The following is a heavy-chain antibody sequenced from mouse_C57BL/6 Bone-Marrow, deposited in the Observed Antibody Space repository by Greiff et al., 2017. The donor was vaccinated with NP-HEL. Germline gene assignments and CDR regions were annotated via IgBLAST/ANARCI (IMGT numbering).Heavy chain of an antibody. V-gene: IGHV5-4*03. CDR2: ISDGGSYT. J-gene: IGHJ2*01. Sequence: EVMLVESGGGLVKPGGSLKLSCAASGFTFSSYAMSWVRQTPEKRLEWVATISDGGSYTYYPDNVQGRFTISRDNAKNNLYLQMSHLKSEDTAMYYCASHYGSSPYYFDYWGQGTTLTVSS. D-gene: IGHD1-1*01. CDR1: GFTFSSYA. CDR3: ASHYGSSPYYFDY.